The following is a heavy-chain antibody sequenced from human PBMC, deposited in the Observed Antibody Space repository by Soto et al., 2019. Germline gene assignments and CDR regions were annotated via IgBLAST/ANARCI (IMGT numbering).Heavy chain of an antibody. V-gene: IGHV1-69*12. D-gene: IGHD2-21*01. CDR3: ARIESGHLNGYSGSY. J-gene: IGHJ4*02. CDR2: IIPIFGTA. CDR1: GGTFSSYA. Sequence: QVQLVQSGAEVKKPGSSVKVSCKASGGTFSSYAISWVRQAPGQGLEWMGGIIPIFGTANYAQKFQGRVTITADESTSTAYMELSSLRSEETAVYYGARIESGHLNGYSGSYWGQGTLVTVSS.